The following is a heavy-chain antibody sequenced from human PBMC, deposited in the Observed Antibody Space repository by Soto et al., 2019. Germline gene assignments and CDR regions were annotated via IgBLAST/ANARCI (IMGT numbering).Heavy chain of an antibody. V-gene: IGHV4-61*01. Sequence: SETLSLTCAVSGGSVISYNYYWSWIRQPPGKGLGWIGYVHYRGSTNYNPSLKTRITISVDTSKNQFSLTVTSMTAADTAVYFCARGNQYSGYDFVSRFDYWGQGTQVXVSS. CDR1: GGSVISYNYY. CDR2: VHYRGST. D-gene: IGHD5-12*01. J-gene: IGHJ4*02. CDR3: ARGNQYSGYDFVSRFDY.